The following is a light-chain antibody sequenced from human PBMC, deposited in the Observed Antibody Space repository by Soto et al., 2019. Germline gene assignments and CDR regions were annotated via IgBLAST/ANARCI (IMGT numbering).Light chain of an antibody. J-gene: IGLJ1*01. CDR3: CSYAGSSTYV. CDR2: EGS. V-gene: IGLV2-23*01. Sequence: QSVLTQPASVSGSPGQSITISCTGTSSDVGNYNLVSWYQQHPGKAPKLMIYEGSKRPSGVSNRFSGAKSGNTAFLTISGLQAEDESDYYCCSYAGSSTYVFGTGTKVTVL. CDR1: SSDVGNYNL.